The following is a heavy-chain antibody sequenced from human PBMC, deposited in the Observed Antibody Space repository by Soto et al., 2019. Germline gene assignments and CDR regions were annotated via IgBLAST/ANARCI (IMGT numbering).Heavy chain of an antibody. CDR1: GGTFSSYT. CDR2: IIPILGIA. D-gene: IGHD3-10*01. V-gene: IGHV1-69*02. J-gene: IGHJ4*02. CDR3: GLYGSGSYGYFDY. Sequence: QVQLVQSGAEVKKPGSSVKVSCKASGGTFSSYTISWVRQAPGQGLEWMGRIIPILGIANYAQKFQGRVTITADKSTSTAYMELSSLRSEDTAVYYCGLYGSGSYGYFDYWGQGTLVTVSS.